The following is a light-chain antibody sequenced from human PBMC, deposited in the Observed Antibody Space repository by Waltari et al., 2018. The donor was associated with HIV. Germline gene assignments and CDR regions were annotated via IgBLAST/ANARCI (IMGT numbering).Light chain of an antibody. Sequence: QSVLTQPPSASGTHGQRVSISCSGSSSNIGSNIVHWYQQLPGTAPKLLIYSNNQRPSGVPYRLSGSKSGTSASLAIIGLQSEDETDYYCAAWDDSLNAWVFGGGTKLTVL. CDR2: SNN. CDR3: AAWDDSLNAWV. V-gene: IGLV1-44*01. J-gene: IGLJ3*02. CDR1: SSNIGSNI.